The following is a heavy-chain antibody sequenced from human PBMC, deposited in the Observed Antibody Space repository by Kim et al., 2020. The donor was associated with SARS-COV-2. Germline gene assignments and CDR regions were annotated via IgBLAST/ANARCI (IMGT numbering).Heavy chain of an antibody. D-gene: IGHD2-2*01. CDR1: GGSISSYY. CDR3: ARFTRYCSSTSCYWVYGMDV. Sequence: SETLSLTCTVSGGSISSYYWSWIRQPPGKGLEWIGYIYYSGSTNYNPSLKSRVTISVDTSKNQFSLKLSSVTAADTAVYYCARFTRYCSSTSCYWVYGMDVWGQGTTVTVSS. CDR2: IYYSGST. J-gene: IGHJ6*02. V-gene: IGHV4-59*08.